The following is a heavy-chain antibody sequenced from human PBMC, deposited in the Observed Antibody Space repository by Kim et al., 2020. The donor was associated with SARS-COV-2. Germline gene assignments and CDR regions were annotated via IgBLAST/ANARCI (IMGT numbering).Heavy chain of an antibody. CDR2: IKSKTDGGTT. CDR1: GFTFSNAW. CDR3: TRGVRRGGSIVGATTVLGAFDI. V-gene: IGHV3-15*01. Sequence: GGSLRLSCAASGFTFSNAWMSWVRQAPGKGLEWVGRIKSKTDGGTTDYAAPVKGRFTISRGDSKNTLYPQMNSLKTEDTAVYYCTRGVRRGGSIVGATTVLGAFDIWGQGTIVTVSS. D-gene: IGHD1-26*01. J-gene: IGHJ3*02.